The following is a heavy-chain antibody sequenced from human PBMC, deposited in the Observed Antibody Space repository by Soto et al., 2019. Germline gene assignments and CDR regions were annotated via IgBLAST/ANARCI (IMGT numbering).Heavy chain of an antibody. CDR3: AREGGYVSKPLHD. D-gene: IGHD5-12*01. CDR1: GYTFITYY. Sequence: QVQLVQSGAEVKNPGASVKVSCKASGYTFITYYMHWVRQAPGQGLEWMGIINPSDGSPSYALNIQGRVTMTRDTSTSTVYMEVRSLSSADTAVYYCAREGGYVSKPLHDWGQGTLVTVSS. J-gene: IGHJ4*02. V-gene: IGHV1-46*01. CDR2: INPSDGSP.